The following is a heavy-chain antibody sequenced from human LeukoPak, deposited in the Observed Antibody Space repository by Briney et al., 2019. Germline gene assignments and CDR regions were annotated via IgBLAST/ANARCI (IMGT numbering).Heavy chain of an antibody. CDR1: EYTLTELS. CDR2: FDPEDGET. J-gene: IGHJ4*02. CDR3: ATDRYCSSTSCSPGGY. D-gene: IGHD2-2*01. V-gene: IGHV1-24*01. Sequence: GASVKVSCKVSEYTLTELSMHWVRQAPGKGLEWMGGFDPEDGETIYAQKFQGRVTMTEDTSTDTAYMELSSLRSEDTAVYYCATDRYCSSTSCSPGGYWGQGTLVTVSS.